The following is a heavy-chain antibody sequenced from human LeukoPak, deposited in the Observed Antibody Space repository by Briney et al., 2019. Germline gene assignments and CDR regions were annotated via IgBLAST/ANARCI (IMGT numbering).Heavy chain of an antibody. D-gene: IGHD3-3*01. Sequence: ASVKVSCKASGYTFTGYYMHWVRQAPGQGLEWMGWINPNSGGTNYAQKFQGRVTMTRDTSISTAYMELSRRRSDDTAVYYCARDHPLRFLEWSPRRYFDYWGQGTLVTVSS. V-gene: IGHV1-2*02. CDR2: INPNSGGT. J-gene: IGHJ4*02. CDR3: ARDHPLRFLEWSPRRYFDY. CDR1: GYTFTGYY.